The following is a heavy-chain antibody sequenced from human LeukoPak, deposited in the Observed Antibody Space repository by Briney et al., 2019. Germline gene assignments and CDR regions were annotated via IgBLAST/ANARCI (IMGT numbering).Heavy chain of an antibody. J-gene: IGHJ4*02. CDR1: GGSISSSNYY. D-gene: IGHD3-10*01. Sequence: SETLSLTCTVSGGSISSSNYYWGWIRQPPGKGLEWIGSIFYSGTTHYNPSLKSRVTISVDTSKNQFSLNLSSVTAADTAVYYCAREAVTMVRGDPFDYWGQGTLVTVSS. CDR3: AREAVTMVRGDPFDY. V-gene: IGHV4-39*07. CDR2: IFYSGTT.